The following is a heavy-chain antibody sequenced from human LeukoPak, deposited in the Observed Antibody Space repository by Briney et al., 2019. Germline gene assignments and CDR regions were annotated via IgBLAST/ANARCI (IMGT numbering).Heavy chain of an antibody. CDR1: GFIFSGSW. J-gene: IGHJ4*02. CDR3: TTDTWYSAGH. V-gene: IGHV3-7*03. D-gene: IGHD2-15*01. CDR2: VKKDGSEK. Sequence: QTGGSLRLSCTASGFIFSGSWMAWIRQAPGKGLEWVAIVKKDGSEKYYVDSMKGRFTTSRDNAKNSLFLQMNSLRAEDTAIYYCTTDTWYSAGHWGQGTLVTVSS.